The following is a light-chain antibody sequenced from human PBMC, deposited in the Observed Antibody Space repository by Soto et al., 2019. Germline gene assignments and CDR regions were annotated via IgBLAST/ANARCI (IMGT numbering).Light chain of an antibody. J-gene: IGLJ1*01. V-gene: IGLV2-11*01. CDR2: DVT. CDR1: SSDVGGYNF. CDR3: CSSASGHTYV. Sequence: QSARTQPRSVSVSPGQSVTISCTGTSSDVGGYNFVSWYQQHPAKAPKLMIYDVTKRPSGVPDRFSGSKSGNTASLTISGLQAEDEADYYCCSSASGHTYVFGTGTKVTVL.